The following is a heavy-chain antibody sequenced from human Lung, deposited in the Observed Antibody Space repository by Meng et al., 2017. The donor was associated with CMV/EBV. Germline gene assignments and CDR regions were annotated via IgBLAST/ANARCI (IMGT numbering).Heavy chain of an antibody. J-gene: IGHJ4*02. CDR1: GGSIGSGGYY. D-gene: IGHD5-24*01. Sequence: QVRWQESGPGLVKPSQTLSLTCTVSGGSIGSGGYYWSWIRQHPGKGLEWIGYIYYTGSTFYNPSLKSRVTISVDTSKNQFSLKLIPATAADTAVYYCAREAGRDGYATPKFDYWGQGTLVTVSS. CDR2: IYYTGST. V-gene: IGHV4-31*03. CDR3: AREAGRDGYATPKFDY.